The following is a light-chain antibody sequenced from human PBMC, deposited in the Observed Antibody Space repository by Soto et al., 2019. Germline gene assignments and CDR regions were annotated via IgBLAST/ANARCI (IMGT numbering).Light chain of an antibody. J-gene: IGLJ1*01. Sequence: QSALTQPASVSGSPGQSITISCTGTSSDVGDYDLVSWYQQHPGKAPKLMIFDVSKRPSGVSDRFSGSKTGNTASLIISGLQAEDEADYYCSSYTSTTSYVFGSGTKVTVL. CDR1: SSDVGDYDL. CDR3: SSYTSTTSYV. V-gene: IGLV2-14*02. CDR2: DVS.